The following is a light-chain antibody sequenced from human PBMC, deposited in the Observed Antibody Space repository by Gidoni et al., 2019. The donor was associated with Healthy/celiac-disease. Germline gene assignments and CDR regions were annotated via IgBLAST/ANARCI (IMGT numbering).Light chain of an antibody. J-gene: IGKJ1*01. V-gene: IGKV4-1*01. CDR3: QQYYSTPPT. CDR1: QSVLYSSNNKNY. CDR2: WAS. Sequence: DIVMIQSPDSLPVSLGERATINCKSSQSVLYSSNNKNYLAWYQQKPGQPPMLLIYWASTRESGVPDRFSGSGSGTDFTLTISSLQAEDVAVYYCQQYYSTPPTFGQGTKVEIK.